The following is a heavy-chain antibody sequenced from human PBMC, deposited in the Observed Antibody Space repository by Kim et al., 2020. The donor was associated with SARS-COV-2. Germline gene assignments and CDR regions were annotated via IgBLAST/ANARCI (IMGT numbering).Heavy chain of an antibody. D-gene: IGHD3-10*01. J-gene: IGHJ6*02. CDR3: VSDGGSGSHYYYYAMDI. V-gene: IGHV3-23*01. Sequence: VKGRFTISRDNSTNTLYLQMNSLRAEDTAVYYCVSDGGSGSHYYYYAMDIWGQGTTVTVSS.